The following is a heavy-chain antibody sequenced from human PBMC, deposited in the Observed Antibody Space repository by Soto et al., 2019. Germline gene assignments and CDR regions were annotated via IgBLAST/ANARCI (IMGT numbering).Heavy chain of an antibody. J-gene: IGHJ4*02. D-gene: IGHD6-19*01. CDR1: GGSISIGGYS. V-gene: IGHV4-30-2*01. CDR3: ARAQWMVLDY. Sequence: SETLSLTCTVSGGSISIGGYSWIWIRQPPGKGLEWIGYIYHSGSTYYNPSLKSRVTISLDRSKNHFSLKLSSVSAADTAVYYCARAQWMVLDYWGQGTLVTVSS. CDR2: IYHSGST.